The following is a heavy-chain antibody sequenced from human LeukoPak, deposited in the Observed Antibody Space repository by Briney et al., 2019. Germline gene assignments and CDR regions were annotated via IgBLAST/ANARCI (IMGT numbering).Heavy chain of an antibody. CDR2: IDAGNGNT. V-gene: IGHV1-3*01. D-gene: IGHD2-8*01. J-gene: IGHJ4*02. CDR1: GYTFTSYA. Sequence: GASVKVSCKASGYTFTSYAMHWVRQAPGQRLEWMGLIDAGNGNTKYSQRFQGRVTITRDTSASTAYMELSSLRSEDTAVYYCARDLFNIVLMVYAPVDYWGQGTLVTVSS. CDR3: ARDLFNIVLMVYAPVDY.